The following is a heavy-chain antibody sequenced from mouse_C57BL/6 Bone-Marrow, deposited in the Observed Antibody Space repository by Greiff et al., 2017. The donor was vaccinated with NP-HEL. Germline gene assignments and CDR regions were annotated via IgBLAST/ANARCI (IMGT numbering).Heavy chain of an antibody. Sequence: QVTLKESGPGILQSSQTLSLTCSFSGFSLSTSGMGVSWIRQPSGKGLEWLAHIYWDDDKRYNPSLKSRLTISKDTSRNQVFLKITSVDTADTATYYCARSLLRRGYFDVWGTGTTVTVSS. CDR3: ARSLLRRGYFDV. CDR2: IYWDDDK. V-gene: IGHV8-12*01. J-gene: IGHJ1*03. D-gene: IGHD1-1*01. CDR1: GFSLSTSGMG.